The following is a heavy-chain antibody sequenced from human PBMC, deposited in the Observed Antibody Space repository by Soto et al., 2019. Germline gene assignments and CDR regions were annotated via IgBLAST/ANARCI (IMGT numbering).Heavy chain of an antibody. D-gene: IGHD3-10*01. V-gene: IGHV4-59*08. Sequence: QVQLQESGPGLVKPSETLSLTCTISGGPMNNYYCSWFRQPRGQGLEWIGYMGYNGFTRYNPSLRRRVAISLDTAKIQFSLNLSSVTAADTALYYCARQGFGELHGLVDVWGQGITVTVSS. CDR2: MGYNGFT. CDR1: GGPMNNYY. J-gene: IGHJ6*02. CDR3: ARQGFGELHGLVDV.